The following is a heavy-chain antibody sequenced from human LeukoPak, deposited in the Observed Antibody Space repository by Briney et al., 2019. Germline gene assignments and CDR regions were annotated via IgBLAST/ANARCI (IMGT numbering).Heavy chain of an antibody. Sequence: PSETLSLTCTVSGGSISSSTYYWDWIRQPPGKGLEWIGSIYYSGSTYYNPSLKSRVTISVDTSKNQFSLRLSSVTAADTAVYYCARGRVGPPYWGQGTLVTVSS. J-gene: IGHJ4*02. CDR3: ARGRVGPPY. D-gene: IGHD4-23*01. CDR1: GGSISSSTYY. V-gene: IGHV4-39*07. CDR2: IYYSGST.